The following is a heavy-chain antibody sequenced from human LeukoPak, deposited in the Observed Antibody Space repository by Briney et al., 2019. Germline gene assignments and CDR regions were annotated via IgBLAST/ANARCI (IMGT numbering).Heavy chain of an antibody. CDR3: ARGRVGEYIPEYIEY. J-gene: IGHJ4*02. CDR1: EFTFSGYS. V-gene: IGHV3-21*01. D-gene: IGHD1-14*01. CDR2: ISVSSVFI. Sequence: PAGSLRLSCAASEFTFSGYSMNWVRQAPGKGLEWASAISVSSVFIYYSDSVKGRFTISRDYAKNSLYLPMNILTAEDTALYYCARGRVGEYIPEYIEYWGQGTLVTVSS.